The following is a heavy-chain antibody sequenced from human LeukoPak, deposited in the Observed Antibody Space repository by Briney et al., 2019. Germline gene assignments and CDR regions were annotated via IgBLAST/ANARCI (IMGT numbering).Heavy chain of an antibody. CDR1: GGSISSYY. CDR3: ASLVVPAAQFDY. CDR2: IYYNGST. Sequence: SETLSLICTVSGGSISSYYWIWIRQPPGKGLEWIGYIYYNGSTNYNPSLKRRVTISVDTSKNQFSLKLSSVTAADTAVYYCASLVVPAAQFDYWGQGTLVTVSS. D-gene: IGHD2-2*01. V-gene: IGHV4-59*01. J-gene: IGHJ4*02.